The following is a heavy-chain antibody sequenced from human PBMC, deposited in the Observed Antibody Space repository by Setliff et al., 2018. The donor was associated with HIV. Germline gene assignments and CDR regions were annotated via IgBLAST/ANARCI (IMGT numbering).Heavy chain of an antibody. J-gene: IGHJ4*02. CDR3: ARVFGPFDY. Sequence: ETLSLTCTVSGDSISNYYWSWVRQAPGKGLEWVSVIYSVGITYYTDSVKGRFTISRDNSKNTLYLQMNSLRAEDTAVYYCARVFGPFDYWGQGTLVTVSS. D-gene: IGHD3-10*02. V-gene: IGHV3-53*01. CDR1: GDSISNYY. CDR2: IYSVGIT.